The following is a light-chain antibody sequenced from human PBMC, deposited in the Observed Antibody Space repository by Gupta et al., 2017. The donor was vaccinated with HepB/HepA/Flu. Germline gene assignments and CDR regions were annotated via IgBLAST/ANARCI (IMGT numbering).Light chain of an antibody. CDR2: GAS. CDR1: QILGTNY. J-gene: IGKJ1*01. Sequence: IVLTPSLGTLSLSPGERATLSWRASQILGTNYLAWYQQKPGQPPRLRIHGASNRATDIPDRFSGSGSGTDFTLTITRLEPEDFAVYFCHQYYDSPKTFGQGTKVEVK. CDR3: HQYYDSPKT. V-gene: IGKV3-20*01.